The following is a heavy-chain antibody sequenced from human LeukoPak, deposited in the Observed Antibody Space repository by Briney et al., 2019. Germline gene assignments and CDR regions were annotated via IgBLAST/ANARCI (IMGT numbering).Heavy chain of an antibody. CDR2: INPNSGGT. V-gene: IGHV1-2*02. D-gene: IGHD3-22*01. Sequence: GASVKVSCKASGYTFTGYYMHWVRQAPGQGLEWMGWINPNSGGTNYAQKFQGRVTMTRDTSINTAYMELSRLKSDDTAVYYCARGSPADYFDSSGYDAFDIWGQGTMVTVSS. CDR1: GYTFTGYY. CDR3: ARGSPADYFDSSGYDAFDI. J-gene: IGHJ3*02.